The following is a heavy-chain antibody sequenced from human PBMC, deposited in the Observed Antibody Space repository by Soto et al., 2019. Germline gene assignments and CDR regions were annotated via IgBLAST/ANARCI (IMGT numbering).Heavy chain of an antibody. J-gene: IGHJ6*02. CDR3: ARDGGEVIPAAIGGGYGMDV. CDR1: GFTFSDYY. Sequence: QVQLVESGGGLVKPGGSLRLSCAASGFTFSDYYMSWIRQAPGKGLEWISYISGSNIYTNYADSVKGRFTISRDNANNSLYLQMYSLRVEDTAVYYCARDGGEVIPAAIGGGYGMDVWGQGTTVTVSS. CDR2: ISGSNIYT. V-gene: IGHV3-11*06. D-gene: IGHD2-2*01.